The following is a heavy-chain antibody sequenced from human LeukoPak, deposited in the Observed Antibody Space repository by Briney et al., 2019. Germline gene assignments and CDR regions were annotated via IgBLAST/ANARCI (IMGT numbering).Heavy chain of an antibody. V-gene: IGHV3-66*01. CDR2: IYHGGST. CDR1: GLIVTSNY. CDR3: VRDRYGSGGA. Sequence: GGSLRLSCAGSGLIVTSNYMSWVRQAPGKGLEWVSVIYHGGSTYYADSVKGRFIISRDYSKNTVYLQVNRLSAEDTAVYYCVRDRYGSGGAWGQGTLVIVSS. J-gene: IGHJ4*02. D-gene: IGHD3-10*01.